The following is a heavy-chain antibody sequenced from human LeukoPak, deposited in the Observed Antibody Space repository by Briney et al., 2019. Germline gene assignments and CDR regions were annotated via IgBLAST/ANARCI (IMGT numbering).Heavy chain of an antibody. V-gene: IGHV3-64*01. D-gene: IGHD6-6*01. CDR1: GFTFSNAW. Sequence: GGSLRLSCAASGFTFSNAWMSWVRQAPGKGLEYVSTISDNGGSTFYANSVKGRFTISRDNSKNTLYLQMGSLRPEDMAVYYCARALIAARPDSLFYYWGQGTLVTVSS. CDR2: ISDNGGST. J-gene: IGHJ4*02. CDR3: ARALIAARPDSLFYY.